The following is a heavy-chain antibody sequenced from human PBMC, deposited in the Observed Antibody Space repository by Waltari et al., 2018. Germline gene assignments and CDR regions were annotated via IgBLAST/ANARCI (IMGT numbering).Heavy chain of an antibody. CDR2: IYYSGST. CDR3: ARDKGYYGY. Sequence: QVQLQESGPGLVKPSETLSLTCTVSGGSISSYYWSWIRQPPGKGLEWIGYIYYSGSTNYNPSLKSRVTISVDTSKNQFSLKLSSVTAADTAVYYCARDKGYYGYWGQGTLVTVSS. CDR1: GGSISSYY. J-gene: IGHJ4*02. V-gene: IGHV4-59*01. D-gene: IGHD3-3*01.